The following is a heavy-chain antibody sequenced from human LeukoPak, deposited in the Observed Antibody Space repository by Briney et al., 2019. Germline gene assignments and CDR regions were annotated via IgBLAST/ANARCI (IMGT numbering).Heavy chain of an antibody. Sequence: GASVKVSCKASGYTFTSYDINWVRQATGQGLEWMGWMNPNSGNTGYAQKFQGRVTMTRNTSISTAYMELSSLRSEDTAVYYCASATTRIAARRRYYYYMDVWGKGTTVTVSS. V-gene: IGHV1-8*01. CDR2: MNPNSGNT. J-gene: IGHJ6*03. CDR1: GYTFTSYD. CDR3: ASATTRIAARRRYYYYMDV. D-gene: IGHD6-6*01.